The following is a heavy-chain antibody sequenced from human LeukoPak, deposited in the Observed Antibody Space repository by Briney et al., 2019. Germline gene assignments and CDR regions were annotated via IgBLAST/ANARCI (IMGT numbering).Heavy chain of an antibody. J-gene: IGHJ3*02. CDR3: ARHSSSWYFAFDI. D-gene: IGHD6-13*01. Sequence: PGGSLRLSCAASGFTVSSNYMSWVRQAPGKGLECVSIIYSGGSTYYADSVKGRVTTSRDNSKNTLYLQMNSLRAEDTAVYYCARHSSSWYFAFDIWGQGTMVTVSS. V-gene: IGHV3-66*04. CDR2: IYSGGST. CDR1: GFTVSSNY.